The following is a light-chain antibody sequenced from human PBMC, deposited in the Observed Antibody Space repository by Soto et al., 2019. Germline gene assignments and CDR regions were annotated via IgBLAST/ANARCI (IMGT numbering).Light chain of an antibody. CDR1: SSNIGSYY. CDR3: AAWDDSLSAPWV. CDR2: RNN. J-gene: IGLJ3*02. V-gene: IGLV1-47*01. Sequence: QSVLTQPPSASGTPGQRVTISCSGSSSNIGSYYVYWYQQLPGTAPKLLIYRNNQRPSGVPDRFSGSKSGTSASLAISGLRSEDEADYYCAAWDDSLSAPWVFGGGTKVTVL.